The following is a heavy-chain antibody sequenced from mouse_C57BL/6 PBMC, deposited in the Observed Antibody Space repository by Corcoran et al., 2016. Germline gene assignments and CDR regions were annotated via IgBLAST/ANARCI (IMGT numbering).Heavy chain of an antibody. D-gene: IGHD1-1*01. CDR2: IYPGDGDT. J-gene: IGHJ3*01. Sequence: CKASGYAFSSYWMNWVKQRPGKGLEWIGQIYPGDGDTNYNGKFKGKATLTADKSSSTAYMQLSSLTSEDSAVYFCARYYGSSWAWFAYWGQGTLVTVSA. CDR1: GYAFSSYW. V-gene: IGHV1-80*01. CDR3: ARYYGSSWAWFAY.